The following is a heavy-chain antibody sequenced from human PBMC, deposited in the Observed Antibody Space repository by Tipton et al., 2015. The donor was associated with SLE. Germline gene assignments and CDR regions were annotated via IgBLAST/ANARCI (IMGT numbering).Heavy chain of an antibody. V-gene: IGHV4-59*11. CDR3: ARGPYYDGSGSYYPGAFDY. J-gene: IGHJ4*02. Sequence: TLSLTCTVSGGSISSHYWSWIRQPPGKGLEWIGYIYYSGSTNYNPSLKSRVTISVDTSKNQFSLTVFSVTAADTAVYFCARGPYYDGSGSYYPGAFDYWGQGTLVTVSS. D-gene: IGHD3-10*01. CDR2: IYYSGST. CDR1: GGSISSHY.